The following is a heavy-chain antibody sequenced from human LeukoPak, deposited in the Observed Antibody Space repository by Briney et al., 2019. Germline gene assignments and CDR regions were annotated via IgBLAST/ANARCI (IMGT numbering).Heavy chain of an antibody. D-gene: IGHD2-15*01. J-gene: IGHJ5*02. CDR1: GDSITSAGSY. CDR2: IYYSGST. Sequence: SEXLSLTXXVXGDSITSAGSYWTWIRQHPGKGLXLIGFIYYSGSTYYNPSLKSRITISLDTSKNQFSLKMSSVTAADTAIYYCASILGGANWFDPWGQGALVTVSS. V-gene: IGHV4-31*03. CDR3: ASILGGANWFDP.